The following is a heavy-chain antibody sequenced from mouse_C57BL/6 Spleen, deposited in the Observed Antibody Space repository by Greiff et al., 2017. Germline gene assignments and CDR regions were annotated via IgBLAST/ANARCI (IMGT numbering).Heavy chain of an antibody. Sequence: ESGPGLVKPSQSLSLTCSVTGYSITSGFYWNWIRQFPGNKLEWMGYISYDGSNNYNPSLKNRISITRDTSKNQFFLKLNSVTTEDTATYYCARGGLYDGYQFDYWGQGTTLTVSS. D-gene: IGHD2-3*01. CDR3: ARGGLYDGYQFDY. CDR1: GYSITSGFY. V-gene: IGHV3-6*01. J-gene: IGHJ2*01. CDR2: ISYDGSN.